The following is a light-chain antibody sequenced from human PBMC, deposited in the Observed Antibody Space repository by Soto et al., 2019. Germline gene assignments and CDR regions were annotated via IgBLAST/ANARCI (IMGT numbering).Light chain of an antibody. CDR1: QRIANNF. CDR2: GAS. Sequence: EIVLTQSPGTLSLSRGETASLSGGTSQRIANNFLAWYQQRPGQAPRLLIYGASSRATDVPDRFSGSGSGTDFTLTISRLEPEDSAVYFCQQYANSPRSTFGQGTKVDI. V-gene: IGKV3-20*01. CDR3: QQYANSPRST. J-gene: IGKJ2*01.